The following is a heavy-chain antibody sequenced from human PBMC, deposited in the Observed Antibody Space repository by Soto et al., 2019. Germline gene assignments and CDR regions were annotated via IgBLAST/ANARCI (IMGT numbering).Heavy chain of an antibody. Sequence: ASVKVSCKPSGYTFTSYGITWVRQAPGQGLEWMGWISAYNGNTNYAQKFQGRVTMTTDTSTSTAYMELRSLRSDDTAVYYCARDAAVGLFDYWGQGTLVTVSS. CDR1: GYTFTSYG. J-gene: IGHJ4*02. CDR2: ISAYNGNT. CDR3: ARDAAVGLFDY. D-gene: IGHD1-26*01. V-gene: IGHV1-18*01.